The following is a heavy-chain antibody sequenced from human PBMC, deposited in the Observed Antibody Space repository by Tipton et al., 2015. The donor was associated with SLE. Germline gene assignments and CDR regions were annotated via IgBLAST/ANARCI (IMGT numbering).Heavy chain of an antibody. CDR2: IYETGTV. J-gene: IGHJ3*02. CDR3: ARVVYSGAFDI. V-gene: IGHV4-4*07. CDR1: GGSLGGYY. Sequence: TLSLTCTVSGGSLGGYYWSRIRQPAGQGLEWIGRIYETGTVNYNRSLKSRVTMSVDTSKNQFSLKLSSVTAADTAVYYCARVVYSGAFDIWGQGTIVTVSS. D-gene: IGHD2-15*01.